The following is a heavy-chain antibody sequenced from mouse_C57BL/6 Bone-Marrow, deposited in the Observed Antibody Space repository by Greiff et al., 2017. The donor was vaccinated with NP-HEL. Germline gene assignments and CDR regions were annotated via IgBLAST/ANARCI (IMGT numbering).Heavy chain of an antibody. Sequence: EVQLQQSGPELVQPGASVKISCKASGYTFTDYYMNWVKQSHGKSLEWIGDINPNNGGTSYNQQFKGQATLTVDKSSSTAYMELRSLTSEDSAVYYCARDYYGSSHWYFDVWGTGTTVTVSS. J-gene: IGHJ1*03. V-gene: IGHV1-26*01. CDR2: INPNNGGT. CDR3: ARDYYGSSHWYFDV. CDR1: GYTFTDYY. D-gene: IGHD1-1*01.